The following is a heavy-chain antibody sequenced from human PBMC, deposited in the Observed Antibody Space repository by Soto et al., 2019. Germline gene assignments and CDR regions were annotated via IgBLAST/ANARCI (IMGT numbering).Heavy chain of an antibody. CDR3: ARSSGGNFGIIIEGTNWFAP. V-gene: IGHV1-46*01. D-gene: IGHD1-26*01. CDR2: INPHGGST. Sequence: ASVKVSCKAPRDTFTSYYINWVRQAPGQGLEWMGVINPHGGSTAYAQKFKGRVTLTRDTSASTVYMGVSSLTSEDTAMYYCARSSGGNFGIIIEGTNWFAPWGQGTLVTVSS. CDR1: RDTFTSYY. J-gene: IGHJ5*02.